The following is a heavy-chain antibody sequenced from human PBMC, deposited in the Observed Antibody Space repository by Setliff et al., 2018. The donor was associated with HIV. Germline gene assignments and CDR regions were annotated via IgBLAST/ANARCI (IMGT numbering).Heavy chain of an antibody. V-gene: IGHV4-34*01. CDR1: GGSFSGFY. J-gene: IGHJ5*02. CDR2: IHNSGTT. D-gene: IGHD1-1*01. CDR3: ARSNLEPTSRLFDP. Sequence: KPSETLSLTCAVYGGSFSGFYWNWLRQPPGKGPEWIGYIHNSGTTHYNPAFESRLIISLDMSNNRFSLNLASVTAADTAVYYCARSNLEPTSRLFDPWGPGTLVTVSS.